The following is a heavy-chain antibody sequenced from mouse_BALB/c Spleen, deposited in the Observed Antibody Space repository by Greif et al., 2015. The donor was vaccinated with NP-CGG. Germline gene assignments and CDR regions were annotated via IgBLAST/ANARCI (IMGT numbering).Heavy chain of an antibody. Sequence: VQLQQSGPELVKPGASVKISCKASGYTFTDYYINWVKQKPGQGLEWIGWIYPGSGNTKYNEKLKGKATLTVDTSSSTAYMQLSSLTSEDTAVYFCARALYYDYDGFAYWGQGTLVTVSA. CDR1: GYTFTDYY. V-gene: IGHV1-84*02. J-gene: IGHJ3*01. CDR3: ARALYYDYDGFAY. D-gene: IGHD2-4*01. CDR2: IYPGSGNT.